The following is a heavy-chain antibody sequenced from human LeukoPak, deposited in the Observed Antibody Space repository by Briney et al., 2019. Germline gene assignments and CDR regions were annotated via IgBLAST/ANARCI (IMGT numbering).Heavy chain of an antibody. D-gene: IGHD3-22*01. J-gene: IGHJ3*02. CDR1: GFTVSSNY. Sequence: PGGSLRLSCAASGFTVSSNYMSWVRQAPGKGLEWVSVIYSGGSTYYADSVKGRFTISRDNSKNTLYLQMNSLRAEDTAVYYCARPHYYDSSGSPSEGAFDIWGQGTMVTVSS. CDR3: ARPHYYDSSGSPSEGAFDI. CDR2: IYSGGST. V-gene: IGHV3-66*04.